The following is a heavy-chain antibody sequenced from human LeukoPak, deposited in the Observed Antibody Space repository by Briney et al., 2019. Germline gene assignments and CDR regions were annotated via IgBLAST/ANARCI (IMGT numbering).Heavy chain of an antibody. J-gene: IGHJ4*01. Sequence: PSETLSLTCTVSGGSISSSSYYWGWIRQPPGKGLEWIGSIYYSGSTYYNSSLKSRVTISVDTSRNQFSLKLSSVTAADTALYYCASDKGYSNNYFDCWGQGTLVTVSS. CDR1: GGSISSSSYY. V-gene: IGHV4-39*01. D-gene: IGHD6-13*01. CDR3: ASDKGYSNNYFDC. CDR2: IYYSGST.